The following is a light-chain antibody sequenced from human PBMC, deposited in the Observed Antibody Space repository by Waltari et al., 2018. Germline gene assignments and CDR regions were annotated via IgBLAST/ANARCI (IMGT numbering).Light chain of an antibody. CDR3: CSYAGGSRVI. CDR1: KNAIGPYNF. Sequence: QSALTQPASLSGSPGQSIPIPCAGTKNAIGPYNFAPWFQQFPGQAPKLIVSEATKRPSGVSYRFSGSKSGNTASLTISGLQAEDEADYYCCSYAGGSRVIFGGGTKLTVL. J-gene: IGLJ2*01. CDR2: EAT. V-gene: IGLV2-23*01.